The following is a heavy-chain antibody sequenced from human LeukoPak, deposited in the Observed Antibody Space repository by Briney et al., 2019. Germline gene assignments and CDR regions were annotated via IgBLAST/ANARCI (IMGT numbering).Heavy chain of an antibody. CDR2: IYPGDSDT. J-gene: IGHJ3*02. D-gene: IGHD6-13*01. Sequence: GESLKISCKGSGYSFTSYWIGWVRQMPGKGLEWMGIIYPGDSDTRYSPSFQGQVTISADKSISTAYLQWSSLKASDTAMYYCARPISSSWYKYAFDIWGQGTMVTVSS. CDR3: ARPISSSWYKYAFDI. V-gene: IGHV5-51*01. CDR1: GYSFTSYW.